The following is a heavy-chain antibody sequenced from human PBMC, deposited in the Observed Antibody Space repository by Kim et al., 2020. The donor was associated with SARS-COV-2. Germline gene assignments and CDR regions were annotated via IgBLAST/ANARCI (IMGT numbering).Heavy chain of an antibody. V-gene: IGHV1-3*01. D-gene: IGHD3-10*01. J-gene: IGHJ5*02. CDR3: AREGSGSYNWLDP. Sequence: YAQNYKGRVTITRNTSATTAYMELSSLTFKDTAVYYCAREGSGSYNWLDPWGQGTLVTVSS.